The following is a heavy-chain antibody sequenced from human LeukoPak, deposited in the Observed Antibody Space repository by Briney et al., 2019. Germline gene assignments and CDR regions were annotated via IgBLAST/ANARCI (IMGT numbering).Heavy chain of an antibody. Sequence: GGSLRLSCAASGFTFSSYAMSWVRQAPGKGLEWVSAISGSGGSTYYADSVKGRFTISRDNFKNTLYLQMNSLRAEDTAVYYCAKDQYYYDSSGYYLYWGQGTLVTVSS. V-gene: IGHV3-23*01. J-gene: IGHJ4*02. CDR2: ISGSGGST. D-gene: IGHD3-22*01. CDR1: GFTFSSYA. CDR3: AKDQYYYDSSGYYLY.